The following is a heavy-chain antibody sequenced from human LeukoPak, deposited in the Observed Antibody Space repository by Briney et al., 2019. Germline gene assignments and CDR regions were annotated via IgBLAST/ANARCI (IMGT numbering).Heavy chain of an antibody. D-gene: IGHD3-16*02. CDR3: ARDSTNDYVWGSYRYGPVGI. Sequence: SVKVSCKASGGTFSSYAISWVRQAPGQGLEWMGGIIPIFGTANYAQKFQGRVTITADESTSTAYMELSSLRSEDTAVYYCARDSTNDYVWGSYRYGPVGIWGQGTMVTVSS. CDR1: GGTFSSYA. J-gene: IGHJ3*02. CDR2: IIPIFGTA. V-gene: IGHV1-69*13.